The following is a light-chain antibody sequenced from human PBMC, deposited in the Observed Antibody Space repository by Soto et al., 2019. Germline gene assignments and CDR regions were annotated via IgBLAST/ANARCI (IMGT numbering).Light chain of an antibody. CDR3: SSYAGSNNLG. CDR2: EVS. V-gene: IGLV2-8*01. Sequence: QSALTQPPSASGSPGQSVTISCTGTSNDVGGYNYVSWYQQHPGKAPKLMIYEVSKRPSGVPDRFSGSTSGNTASLTVSGLQAEDEADYYCSSYAGSNNLGFGGGTKLTVL. J-gene: IGLJ2*01. CDR1: SNDVGGYNY.